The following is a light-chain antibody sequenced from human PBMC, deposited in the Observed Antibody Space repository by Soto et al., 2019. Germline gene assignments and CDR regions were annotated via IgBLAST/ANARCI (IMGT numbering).Light chain of an antibody. Sequence: DRRVTPCPRSLSESAIEIFPITSRPSQGISTYLNWYQQKPGKAPKLLIYAASSLQSGVPSRFSGSGSGTDFTLTISSLQPEDFATYYCQQANSFPITFGQGGRLEI. CDR2: AAS. CDR1: QGISTY. J-gene: IGKJ5*01. V-gene: IGKV1-12*01. CDR3: QQANSFPIT.